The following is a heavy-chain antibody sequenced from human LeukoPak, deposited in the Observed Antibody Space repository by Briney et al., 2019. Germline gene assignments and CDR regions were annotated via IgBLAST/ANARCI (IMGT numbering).Heavy chain of an antibody. Sequence: GGSLRLSCAASGFTFSSYEMNWVRQAPGKGLEWVSYISSSGSTIYYADSAKGRFTISRDDAKNLLYLDMNSLRAEDTAVYYCARGHTAVTRHFDFWGQGTLVTVSS. CDR1: GFTFSSYE. CDR2: ISSSGSTI. CDR3: ARGHTAVTRHFDF. V-gene: IGHV3-48*03. J-gene: IGHJ4*02. D-gene: IGHD4-17*01.